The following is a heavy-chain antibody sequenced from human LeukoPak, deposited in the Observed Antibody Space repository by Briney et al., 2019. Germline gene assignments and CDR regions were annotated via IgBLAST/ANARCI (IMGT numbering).Heavy chain of an antibody. D-gene: IGHD3-3*01. J-gene: IGHJ5*02. Sequence: GGSLRLSCAASGFTFSSYAMSWVRQAPGKGLEWVANIKQDGSEKYYVDSVKGRFTISRDNAKNSLYLQMNSLRAEDTAVYYCARDGGRFDPWGQGTLVTVSS. CDR2: IKQDGSEK. CDR1: GFTFSSYA. V-gene: IGHV3-7*01. CDR3: ARDGGRFDP.